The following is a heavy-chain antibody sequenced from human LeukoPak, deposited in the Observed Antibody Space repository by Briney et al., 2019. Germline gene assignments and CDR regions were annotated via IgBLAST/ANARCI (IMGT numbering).Heavy chain of an antibody. D-gene: IGHD3-22*01. CDR3: AKDGQALDYDSSGPLWY. J-gene: IGHJ4*02. V-gene: IGHV3-21*01. Sequence: PGGSLRLSCAASGFTFSSYSMNWVRQAPGKGLEWASSISSSSSYIYYADSVKGRFTISRDNAKNSLYLQMNSLRAEDTAVYYCAKDGQALDYDSSGPLWYWGQGTLVTVSS. CDR1: GFTFSSYS. CDR2: ISSSSSYI.